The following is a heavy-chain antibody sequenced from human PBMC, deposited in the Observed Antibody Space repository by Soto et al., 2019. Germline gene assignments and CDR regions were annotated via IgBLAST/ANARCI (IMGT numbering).Heavy chain of an antibody. CDR1: GGSISSGGYS. V-gene: IGHV4-30-2*01. D-gene: IGHD1-26*01. CDR3: ARGVVGATGRSGYFDY. Sequence: SETLSLTCAVSGGSISSGGYSWSWIRQPPGKGLEWIGYIYHSGSTYYNPSLKSRVTISVDRSENQFSLKLSSVTAADTAVYYCARGVVGATGRSGYFDYWGQGTLVTVSS. J-gene: IGHJ4*02. CDR2: IYHSGST.